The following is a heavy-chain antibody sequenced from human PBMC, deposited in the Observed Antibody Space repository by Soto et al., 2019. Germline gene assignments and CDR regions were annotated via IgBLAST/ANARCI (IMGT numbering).Heavy chain of an antibody. CDR3: ARGPIFGVVRAYYYYGMDV. CDR1: GGTFSSYA. J-gene: IGHJ6*02. CDR2: IIPIFGTA. D-gene: IGHD3-3*01. Sequence: QVQLVQSGAEVKKPGSSVKVSCKASGGTFSSYAISWVRQAPGQGLEWMGGIIPIFGTANYAQKFHGRVTITADESTSTAYMELSSLRSEDTAVYYCARGPIFGVVRAYYYYGMDVWGQGTTVTVSS. V-gene: IGHV1-69*01.